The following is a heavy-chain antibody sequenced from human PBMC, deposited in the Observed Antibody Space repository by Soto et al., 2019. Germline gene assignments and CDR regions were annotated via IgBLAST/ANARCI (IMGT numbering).Heavy chain of an antibody. V-gene: IGHV1-69*04. CDR3: AREQIAARTINY. J-gene: IGHJ4*02. CDR2: IIPILGIA. Sequence: SVKVSCKASGGTFSSYTISWVRQAPGQGLEWMGRIIPILGIANYAQKFQGRVTFTADKSTSTAYMELSSLRSEDTAVYYCAREQIAARTINYWGQGTLVTVSS. CDR1: GGTFSSYT. D-gene: IGHD6-6*01.